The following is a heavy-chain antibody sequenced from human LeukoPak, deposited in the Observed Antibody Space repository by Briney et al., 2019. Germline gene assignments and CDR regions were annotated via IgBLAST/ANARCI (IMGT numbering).Heavy chain of an antibody. V-gene: IGHV1-24*01. CDR3: ATYTRGSSGYSPTDY. CDR2: FDPEDGET. CDR1: GYTLTELS. D-gene: IGHD3-22*01. J-gene: IGHJ4*02. Sequence: ASVKVSCKVSGYTLTELSMHWVRQAPGKGLEWMGGFDPEDGETIYAQKFQGRVTMTEDTSTDTAYMELSSLRSEDTAVYYCATYTRGSSGYSPTDYWGQGTLVTVSS.